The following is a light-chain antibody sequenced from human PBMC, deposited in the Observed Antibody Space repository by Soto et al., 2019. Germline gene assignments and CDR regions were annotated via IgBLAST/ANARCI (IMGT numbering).Light chain of an antibody. CDR2: GNN. V-gene: IGLV1-40*01. Sequence: QSVLTQPPSVSGSPGQRLTISCTGSSSNIGAGYDLHWYQQLPGTAPKLLIYGNNNRPSGVPDRISGSKSGTSASLAITGLQAEDEADYYCQSYDSSLSGYVFGGGTKLTVL. J-gene: IGLJ2*01. CDR3: QSYDSSLSGYV. CDR1: SSNIGAGYD.